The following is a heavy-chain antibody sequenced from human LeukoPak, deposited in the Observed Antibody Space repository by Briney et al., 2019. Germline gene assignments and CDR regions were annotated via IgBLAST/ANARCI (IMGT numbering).Heavy chain of an antibody. CDR1: GGSISSYY. J-gene: IGHJ5*02. D-gene: IGHD2-2*02. CDR2: IYTSGST. V-gene: IGHV4-4*07. Sequence: SETLSLTCTVSGGSISSYYWSWIRQPAGKGLEWIGRIYTSGSTNYNPSLKSRVTMSVDTSKNQFSLKLSSVTAADTAVYYCARDVVPAAIDEGWFDPWGQGTLVTVSS. CDR3: ARDVVPAAIDEGWFDP.